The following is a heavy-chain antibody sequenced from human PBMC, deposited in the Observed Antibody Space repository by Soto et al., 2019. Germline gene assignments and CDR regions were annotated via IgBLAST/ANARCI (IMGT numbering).Heavy chain of an antibody. V-gene: IGHV3-11*01. J-gene: IGHJ4*02. CDR3: ASEGMTTVPHFDY. CDR2: ISSSGSTI. Sequence: GGSLRLSCAASGFTFSDYYMSWIRQAPGKGLEWVSYISSSGSTIYYADSVKGRFTISRDNAKNSLYLQMNSLRAEDTAVYYCASEGMTTVPHFDYWGQGTLVTVSS. D-gene: IGHD4-4*01. CDR1: GFTFSDYY.